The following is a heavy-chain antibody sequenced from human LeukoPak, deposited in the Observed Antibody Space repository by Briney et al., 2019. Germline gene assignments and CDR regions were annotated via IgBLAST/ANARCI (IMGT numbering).Heavy chain of an antibody. J-gene: IGHJ2*01. CDR1: GFTFSSYW. V-gene: IGHV3-7*01. CDR2: IKQDGSEK. CDR3: ARDRVVVVAGYWYFDL. Sequence: GGSLRLSCAASGFTFSSYWMSWVRQAPGKGLEWVANIKQDGSEKYYVDSVKGRFTISRDNAKNSLYLQMNSLRAEDTAAYYCARDRVVVVAGYWYFDLWGRGTLVTVSS. D-gene: IGHD2-15*01.